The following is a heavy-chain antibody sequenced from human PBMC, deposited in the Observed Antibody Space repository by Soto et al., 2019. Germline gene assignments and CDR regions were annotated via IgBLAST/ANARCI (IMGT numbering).Heavy chain of an antibody. D-gene: IGHD2-2*01. CDR3: ANAVQSAYAY. Sequence: EVQVVETGEGLIQPGGSLRLSGAVSGLTVSLNYLSWVRQAPGKGLEWVSVIHTDGNTYYADFAKGRFTISRDYSKNVLYLQMNALRAEDTAVYYCANAVQSAYAYWGQGTLVTVTS. CDR2: IHTDGNT. V-gene: IGHV3-53*02. J-gene: IGHJ1*01. CDR1: GLTVSLNY.